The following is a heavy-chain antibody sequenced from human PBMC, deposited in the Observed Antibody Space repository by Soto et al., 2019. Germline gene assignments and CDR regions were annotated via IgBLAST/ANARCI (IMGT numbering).Heavy chain of an antibody. CDR2: IYSAGGT. Sequence: GGSLRLSCAVSEFSVGDNFMNWVRQAPGKGLEWVSVIYSAGGTSYADSVKGRFTISRDISKNKMFLHMSSPRADDTAVYYCVGKWFDFWGQGTLVTVPA. J-gene: IGHJ5*01. CDR1: EFSVGDNF. V-gene: IGHV3-53*01. CDR3: VGKWFDF.